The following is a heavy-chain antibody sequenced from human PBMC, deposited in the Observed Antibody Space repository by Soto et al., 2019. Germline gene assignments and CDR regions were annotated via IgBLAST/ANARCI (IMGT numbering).Heavy chain of an antibody. D-gene: IGHD4-17*01. CDR2: IIPIFGTA. CDR3: ARETGYYGDSRTYGMDV. J-gene: IGHJ6*02. Sequence: GASVKVSCKASGGTFSSYAISWVRQAPGQGLEWMGGIIPIFGTANYAQKFQGRVTITADESTSTAYMELSSLRSEDTAVYYCARETGYYGDSRTYGMDVWGQGTAVTVSS. V-gene: IGHV1-69*13. CDR1: GGTFSSYA.